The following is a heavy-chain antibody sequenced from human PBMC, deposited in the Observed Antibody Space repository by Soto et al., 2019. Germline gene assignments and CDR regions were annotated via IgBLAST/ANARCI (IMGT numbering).Heavy chain of an antibody. J-gene: IGHJ4*02. V-gene: IGHV3-7*03. CDR1: GFSFSNYW. D-gene: IGHD5-18*01. Sequence: PGGSLRLSCVASGFSFSNYWVGWVRQAPGKGLEWVANIKQDASESYYVDSVRGRFTISRDNAHNSLYLQMGSLRAEDTAVYFCAGGYTYGYIHYWGRGTLVTVSS. CDR2: IKQDASES. CDR3: AGGYTYGYIHY.